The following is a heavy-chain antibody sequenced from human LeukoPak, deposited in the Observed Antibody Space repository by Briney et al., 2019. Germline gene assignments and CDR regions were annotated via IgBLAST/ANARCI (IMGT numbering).Heavy chain of an antibody. CDR1: GYTFTGYY. V-gene: IGHV1-2*02. J-gene: IGHJ3*02. Sequence: ASVKVSCKTSGYTFTGYYMHWVRQAPGQGLEWMGWINPNSGGTHYAQRFQGRVTMTRDTSISTAYMELSRLRSDDSAVYYWARYFYDSSGSASDAYDIWGQGTMVTVSS. D-gene: IGHD3-22*01. CDR3: ARYFYDSSGSASDAYDI. CDR2: INPNSGGT.